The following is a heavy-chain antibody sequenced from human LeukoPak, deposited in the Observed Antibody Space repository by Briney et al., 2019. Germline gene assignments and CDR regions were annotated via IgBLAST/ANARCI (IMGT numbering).Heavy chain of an antibody. J-gene: IGHJ4*02. CDR2: IIPIFGTA. Sequence: ASVKVSCKASGGTFSSYAISWVRQAPGQGLEWMGGIIPIFGTANYAQKFQGRVTITADESTSTAYMELSSLRSEDTAVYYCARDEGYRTNGVCSYFDYWGQGTLVTVSS. CDR1: GGTFSSYA. D-gene: IGHD2-8*01. CDR3: ARDEGYRTNGVCSYFDY. V-gene: IGHV1-69*13.